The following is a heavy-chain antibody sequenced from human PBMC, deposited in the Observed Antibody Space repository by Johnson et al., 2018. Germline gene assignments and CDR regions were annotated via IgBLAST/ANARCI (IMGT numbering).Heavy chain of an antibody. Sequence: VQLVESGGGLVPXGGSLRLXCAVSGFTFSDYAMTWVRQAPGKGLEWVSVIGGGTSSSTTYYADSVRGRFTISRDTSTNTVYLQMNSLRAEDKAVYYCAGAYNFEDAFDIWGQGTMVTVSS. CDR3: AGAYNFEDAFDI. CDR2: IGGGTSSSTT. J-gene: IGHJ3*02. V-gene: IGHV3-23*04. CDR1: GFTFSDYA. D-gene: IGHD1-20*01.